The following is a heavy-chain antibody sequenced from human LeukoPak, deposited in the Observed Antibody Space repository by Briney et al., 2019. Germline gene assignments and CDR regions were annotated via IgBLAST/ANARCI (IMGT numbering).Heavy chain of an antibody. V-gene: IGHV4-38-2*01. CDR1: GYSISSGYY. CDR2: INHSGST. CDR3: ASFTYGFDY. Sequence: SETLSLTCAVSGYSISSGYYWGWIRQPPGKGLEWIGSINHSGSTNYNPSLKSRVTISVDTSKNQFSLKLSSVTAADTAVYYCASFTYGFDYWGQGTLVTVSS. J-gene: IGHJ4*02. D-gene: IGHD3-16*01.